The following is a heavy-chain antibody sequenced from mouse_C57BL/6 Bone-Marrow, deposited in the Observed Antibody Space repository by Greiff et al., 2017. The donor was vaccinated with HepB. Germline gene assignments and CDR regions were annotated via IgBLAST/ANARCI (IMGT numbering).Heavy chain of an antibody. Sequence: VQLQQPGAELVMPGASVKLSCKASGYTFTSYWMHWVKQRPGQGLEWIGEIDPSDSYTNYNQKFKGKSTLTVDKSSSTAYMQLSSLTSEDSAVYYCARRDGSYWYFDVWGTGTTVTVSS. D-gene: IGHD2-3*01. J-gene: IGHJ1*03. CDR2: IDPSDSYT. V-gene: IGHV1-69*01. CDR1: GYTFTSYW. CDR3: ARRDGSYWYFDV.